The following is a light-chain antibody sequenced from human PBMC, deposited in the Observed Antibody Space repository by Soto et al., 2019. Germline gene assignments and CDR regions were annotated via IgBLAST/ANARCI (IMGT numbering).Light chain of an antibody. CDR3: TSFTSSSTWV. J-gene: IGLJ3*02. V-gene: IGLV2-14*03. Sequence: QSALTQPAPVSGSPGQSITISCTGTSSDVGGYNYVSWFQQHPGKAPKLKIYEVSNRPSGVSNRFSGSKSGYTASLTISELQAEDEADYYCTSFTSSSTWVFGGGTKLTVL. CDR2: EVS. CDR1: SSDVGGYNY.